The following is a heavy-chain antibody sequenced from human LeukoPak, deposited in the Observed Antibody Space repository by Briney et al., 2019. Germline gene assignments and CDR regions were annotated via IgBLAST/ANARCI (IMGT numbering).Heavy chain of an antibody. Sequence: PGRSLRLSCAASGFTFSSYGMHWVRRAPGKGLEWVAVISYDGSNKYYADSVKGRFTISRDNSKNTLYLQMNSLRAEDTAVYYCAREVTGYKSGQKYSWFDPWGQGTLVTVSS. CDR1: GFTFSSYG. CDR2: ISYDGSNK. J-gene: IGHJ5*02. V-gene: IGHV3-30*03. CDR3: AREVTGYKSGQKYSWFDP. D-gene: IGHD6-19*01.